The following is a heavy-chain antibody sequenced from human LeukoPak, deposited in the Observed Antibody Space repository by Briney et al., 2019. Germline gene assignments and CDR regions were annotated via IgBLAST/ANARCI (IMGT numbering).Heavy chain of an antibody. D-gene: IGHD3-10*01. CDR2: INPSSNAA. CDR3: ARSRELLDFDT. CDR1: GYTFSDYT. Sequence: GASVKVSCKTSGYTFSDYTIHWVRQAPGQRLEWMGWINPSSNAANYAQRFEGRVSLTRDTSISTADMVLTSLTSDGTGVYYCARSRELLDFDTWGQGTLVSVSS. J-gene: IGHJ4*02. V-gene: IGHV1-2*02.